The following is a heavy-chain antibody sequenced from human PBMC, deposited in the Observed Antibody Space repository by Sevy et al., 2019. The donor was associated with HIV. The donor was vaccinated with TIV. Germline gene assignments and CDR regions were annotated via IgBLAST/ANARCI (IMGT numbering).Heavy chain of an antibody. CDR3: ARDPTGAAAAMSWFDP. D-gene: IGHD2-2*01. Sequence: ASVKVSCKASGYTFTGYYIHWVRQAPGQGLEWVGWINPNIGGTRYAQKCQGRVTMTRDTSISTAKMELSRLRSDDTAVYYCARDPTGAAAAMSWFDPWGQGTLVTVSS. V-gene: IGHV1-2*02. CDR2: INPNIGGT. J-gene: IGHJ5*02. CDR1: GYTFTGYY.